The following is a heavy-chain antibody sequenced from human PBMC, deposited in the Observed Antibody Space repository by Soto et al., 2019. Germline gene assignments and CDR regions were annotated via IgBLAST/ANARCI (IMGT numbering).Heavy chain of an antibody. CDR2: ISRAGDSA. J-gene: IGHJ4*02. CDR1: GFTFSDHA. CDR3: AKTRGLPSEFDH. V-gene: IGHV3-23*01. Sequence: EVQLLESGGGLVQPGGSLRLSCAASGFTFSDHAMSWVRQAPGEGLEWVSTISRAGDSAYFAVSVKGRFTISRDNYKNTLHMQMNSLRVGDTAVYFCAKTRGLPSEFDHWGQGSLVTVSS.